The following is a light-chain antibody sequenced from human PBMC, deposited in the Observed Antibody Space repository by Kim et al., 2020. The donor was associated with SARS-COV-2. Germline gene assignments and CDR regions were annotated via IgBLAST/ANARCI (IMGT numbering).Light chain of an antibody. V-gene: IGKV3-20*01. Sequence: EIVLTQSPGTLALSPGERATLSCRASQTVSSSYLAWYQQKPGQAPRLLIYGASSRATGIPDRFSGSGSGTDFTLIISRLEPEDFAVYYCQQYGSSFGQGTKLEI. CDR2: GAS. J-gene: IGKJ2*01. CDR1: QTVSSSY. CDR3: QQYGSS.